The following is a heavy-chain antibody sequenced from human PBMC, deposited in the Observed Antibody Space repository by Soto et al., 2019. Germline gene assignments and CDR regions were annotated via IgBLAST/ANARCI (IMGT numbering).Heavy chain of an antibody. Sequence: EVQLVQSGGDLVQPGGSLRLSCAASGLSVSGDYMTWVRQAPGTGLEWVAMTYSGGPTDYADSVKGRFTISVDKSKNTLYLQMHSLRVDDTAVYYCARNDGDYGLVFDIWCQGEMVTVSS. CDR2: TYSGGPT. D-gene: IGHD4-17*01. CDR3: ARNDGDYGLVFDI. CDR1: GLSVSGDY. J-gene: IGHJ3*02. V-gene: IGHV3-53*01.